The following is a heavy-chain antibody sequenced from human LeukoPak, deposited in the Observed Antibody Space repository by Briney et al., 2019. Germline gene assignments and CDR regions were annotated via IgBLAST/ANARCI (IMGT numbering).Heavy chain of an antibody. J-gene: IGHJ4*02. Sequence: PSETLSLTCTVSGGSISSSSYYWGWIRQPPGKGLEWIGSIYYSGSTYYNPSLKSRVTISVDTSKNQFSLRLSSVTAADTAVYYCARSYSSSINYYFDYWGQGTLVTVSS. CDR1: GGSISSSSYY. CDR2: IYYSGST. CDR3: ARSYSSSINYYFDY. V-gene: IGHV4-39*07. D-gene: IGHD6-6*01.